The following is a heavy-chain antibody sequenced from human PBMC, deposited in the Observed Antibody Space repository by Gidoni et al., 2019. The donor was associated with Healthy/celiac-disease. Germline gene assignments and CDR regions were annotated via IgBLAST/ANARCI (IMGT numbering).Heavy chain of an antibody. CDR3: ARLHSFYSSSWEPQFDY. Sequence: QVQLQESGPGLVKPSETLSLTCTVSGGSISSYYWSWIRHPPGKGREWIGYIYYSGSTNYNPSLKSRVTISVDTSKNQFSLKLSSVTAADTAVYYCARLHSFYSSSWEPQFDYWGQGTLVTVSS. CDR1: GGSISSYY. J-gene: IGHJ4*02. CDR2: IYYSGST. V-gene: IGHV4-59*08. D-gene: IGHD6-13*01.